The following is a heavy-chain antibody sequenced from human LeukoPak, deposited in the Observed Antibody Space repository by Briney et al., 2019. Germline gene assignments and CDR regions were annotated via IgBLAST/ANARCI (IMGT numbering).Heavy chain of an antibody. CDR1: GYTFTGYY. D-gene: IGHD3-9*01. Sequence: GASVKVSCKASGYTFTGYYMHWVRQAPGQGLEWMGWINPNSGGTNYAQKFQGRVTMTRDTSISTAYMELSRLRSDDTAVYYCARAYYDILTGYYYMDVWGKGTTVTVSS. CDR2: INPNSGGT. CDR3: ARAYYDILTGYYYMDV. J-gene: IGHJ6*03. V-gene: IGHV1-2*02.